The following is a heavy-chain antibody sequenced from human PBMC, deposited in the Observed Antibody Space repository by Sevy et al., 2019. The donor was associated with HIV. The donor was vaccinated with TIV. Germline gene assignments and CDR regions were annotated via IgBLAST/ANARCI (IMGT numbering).Heavy chain of an antibody. Sequence: GGYLRLSCAASGFIFRSYAMSWVRQAPGKGLEWFSGISGSGGSTYYADSVKGRFTISSDNFKNMLYLQMNSLRAEDQDVYYCSKAGATKDGMDVWGQGTTVTVSS. D-gene: IGHD5-12*01. V-gene: IGHV3-23*01. J-gene: IGHJ6*02. CDR3: SKAGATKDGMDV. CDR2: ISGSGGST. CDR1: GFIFRSYA.